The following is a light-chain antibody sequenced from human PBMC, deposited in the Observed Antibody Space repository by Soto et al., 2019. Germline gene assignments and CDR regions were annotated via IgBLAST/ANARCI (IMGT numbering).Light chain of an antibody. CDR2: GAS. CDR3: QQYNNWPPRT. V-gene: IGKV3-15*01. Sequence: EIVMTQYPATLSVSPGERATLSCRASQSVSSNLAWYQQKPGQAPRLLIYGASTRATGIPARFSGSGSGTEFTLTISSLQSEDFAVYYCQQYNNWPPRTFGQGTKVDI. CDR1: QSVSSN. J-gene: IGKJ1*01.